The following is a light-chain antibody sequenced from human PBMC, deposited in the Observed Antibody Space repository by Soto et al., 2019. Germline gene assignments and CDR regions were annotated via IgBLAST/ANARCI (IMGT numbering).Light chain of an antibody. J-gene: IGKJ1*01. V-gene: IGKV1-6*01. CDR2: AAS. CDR3: LQDYDYPRT. CDR1: QGIRKD. Sequence: AIQMTQSPSSLSASIGDRVTITCRASQGIRKDLAWYQQKPGKAPNLLIFAASHLQSGVPSRFSGSGSGTDFTLTISSLQPEDFATFYCLQDYDYPRTFGQGTKVDLK.